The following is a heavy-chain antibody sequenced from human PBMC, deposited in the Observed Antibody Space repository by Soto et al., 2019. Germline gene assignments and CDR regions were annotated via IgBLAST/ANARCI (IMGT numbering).Heavy chain of an antibody. CDR3: AIAESGRGGDPS. J-gene: IGHJ4*02. CDR2: IKHDGSEQ. D-gene: IGHD3-10*01. V-gene: IGHV3-7*01. Sequence: APGKGLEWVANIKHDGSEQYYVDSVRGRFTISRDNAKSSLYLEMNSLRADDTAVYYCAIAESGRGGDPSRGQGTLVTVSS.